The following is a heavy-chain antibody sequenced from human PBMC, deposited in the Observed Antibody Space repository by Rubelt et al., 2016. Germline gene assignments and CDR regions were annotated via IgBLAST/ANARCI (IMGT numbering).Heavy chain of an antibody. CDR3: AARSTQGVTVY. Sequence: VQPGGSLRLSCSASGFSFSSFWMYWVRQAPGKGLEWAANIKQDGSEKYYVDSVKGRFTISRDNAKNSLSLQMNSLRAEDTAIYYCAARSTQGVTVYWGQGTLVTVSS. J-gene: IGHJ4*02. CDR1: GFSFSSFW. CDR2: IKQDGSEK. V-gene: IGHV3-7*05. D-gene: IGHD2-21*02.